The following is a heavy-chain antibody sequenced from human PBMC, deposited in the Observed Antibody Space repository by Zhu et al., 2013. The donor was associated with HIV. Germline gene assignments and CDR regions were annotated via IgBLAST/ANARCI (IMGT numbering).Heavy chain of an antibody. CDR3: ARAREAYNILDY. J-gene: IGHJ4*02. V-gene: IGHV3-30-3*01. CDR2: ISGDGTNE. CDR1: GFTFSSYV. Sequence: QVQVLESGGGVVQPGRSLRLSCAASGFTFSSYVIHWVRQAPGKGLEWVAAISGDGTNEIYAGSVKGRFTISRDNSKNTLYLQMHSLRVEDTAVYYCARAREAYNILDYWGQGTLVTVSS. D-gene: IGHD1-20*01.